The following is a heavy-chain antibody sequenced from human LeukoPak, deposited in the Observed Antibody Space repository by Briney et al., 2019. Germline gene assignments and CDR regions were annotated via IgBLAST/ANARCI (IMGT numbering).Heavy chain of an antibody. D-gene: IGHD3-22*01. Sequence: SETLSLTCTVSGGSISSYYWSWIRQPSGKGLEWIGYIYYSGSTNYNPSLKSRVTISVDTSKNQFSLKLSSVTAADTAVYYCARDRGPVDYDSSGYAPHFDYWGQGTLVTVSS. CDR1: GGSISSYY. J-gene: IGHJ4*02. CDR3: ARDRGPVDYDSSGYAPHFDY. V-gene: IGHV4-59*01. CDR2: IYYSGST.